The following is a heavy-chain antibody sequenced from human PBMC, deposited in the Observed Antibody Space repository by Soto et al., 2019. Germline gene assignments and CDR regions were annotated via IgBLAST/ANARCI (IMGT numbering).Heavy chain of an antibody. CDR1: GYSLTRYG. D-gene: IGHD3-16*01. CDR3: AMVDVYVTPSPQDV. Sequence: QVQLVQSGAEVKNPGASVKVSFKASGYSLTRYGIGWARQAPGQGLEWMGWINAYNGNTNYAQNLQGRLTLTTDTSTTTAYMELRSLRSNDTAIYYCAMVDVYVTPSPQDVWGQGTTVTVSS. CDR2: INAYNGNT. V-gene: IGHV1-18*01. J-gene: IGHJ6*02.